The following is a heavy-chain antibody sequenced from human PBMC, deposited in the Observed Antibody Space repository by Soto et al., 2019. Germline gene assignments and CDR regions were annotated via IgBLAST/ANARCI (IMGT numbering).Heavy chain of an antibody. V-gene: IGHV4-34*01. D-gene: IGHD6-19*01. CDR1: GGSFRGYH. CDR3: ARGGYTSGWFRF. J-gene: IGHJ4*02. CDR2: TNNSGST. Sequence: SETLSLTCAVHGGSFRGYHWTWIRQPPGKGLEWIGETNNSGSTNDNPSLKSRVTISRDTSKNQFSLSLSSVTAADTAIYYCARGGYTSGWFRFWGQGILVTVSS.